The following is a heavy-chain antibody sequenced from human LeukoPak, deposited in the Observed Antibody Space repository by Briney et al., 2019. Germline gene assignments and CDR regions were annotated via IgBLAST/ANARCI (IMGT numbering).Heavy chain of an antibody. V-gene: IGHV4-39*07. CDR1: GASVSGSNYY. CDR3: ARGPYYYGSGSYYNGFGY. CDR2: INHSGST. D-gene: IGHD3-10*01. J-gene: IGHJ4*02. Sequence: SETLSLTCAVSGASVSGSNYYWGWIRQPPGKGLEWIGEINHSGSTNYNPSLKSRVTISVDTSKNQFSLKLSSVTAADTAVYYCARGPYYYGSGSYYNGFGYWGQGTLVTVSS.